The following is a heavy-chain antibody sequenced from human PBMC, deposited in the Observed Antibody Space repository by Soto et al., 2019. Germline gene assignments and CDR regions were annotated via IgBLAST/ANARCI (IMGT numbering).Heavy chain of an antibody. V-gene: IGHV4-34*01. CDR2: INHSGST. D-gene: IGHD2-8*02. CDR3: ARDKITGLFDY. CDR1: GSSFTGYS. J-gene: IGHJ4*02. Sequence: SSDPLSLNFAVYGSSFTGYSLTRIRQPSGTGLEWVREINHSGSTNYNQSLKGRDTIEVDTHKNQLPLKMDSVTAADTAVYYCARDKITGLFDYWGQG.